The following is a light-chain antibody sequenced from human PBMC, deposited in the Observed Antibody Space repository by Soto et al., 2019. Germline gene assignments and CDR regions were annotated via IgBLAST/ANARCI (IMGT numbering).Light chain of an antibody. CDR1: QTISSW. V-gene: IGKV1-5*03. CDR2: KAS. CDR3: QHYNSYSEA. Sequence: DIQMTQSPSTLSASVGYRFPIPCRASQTISSWLAWYQQKPGKAPKLLIYKASTLKSGVPSRFSGSGSGTEFTLTISSLQPDDFATYYCQHYNSYSEAFGQGTKGDIK. J-gene: IGKJ1*01.